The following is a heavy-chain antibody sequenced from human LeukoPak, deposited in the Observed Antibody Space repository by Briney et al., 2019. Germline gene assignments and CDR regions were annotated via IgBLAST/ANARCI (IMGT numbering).Heavy chain of an antibody. CDR3: ARGSAAAVAGTGEDFDY. CDR2: TWYDGGNK. Sequence: GRSLRLSCAASGFTFSSYGMHWVRQAPGKGLEWVAVTWYDGGNKYYADSVKGRFTISRDNSKSTLYLQMNSLRAEDTAVYYCARGSAAAVAGTGEDFDYWGQGTLVTVSS. CDR1: GFTFSSYG. V-gene: IGHV3-33*01. J-gene: IGHJ4*02. D-gene: IGHD6-19*01.